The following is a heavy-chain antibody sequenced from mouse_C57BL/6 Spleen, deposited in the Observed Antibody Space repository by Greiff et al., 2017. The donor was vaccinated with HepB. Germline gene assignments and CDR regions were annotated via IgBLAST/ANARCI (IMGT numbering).Heavy chain of an antibody. D-gene: IGHD1-1*01. CDR3: ATEECYGSGPGC. V-gene: IGHV1-82*01. CDR1: GYAFSSSW. Sequence: QVQLQQSGPELVKPGASVKISCKASGYAFSSSWMNWVKQRPGKGLEWIGRIYPGDGDTNYNGKFKGKATLTADKSSSTAYMQLSRLTSEDSAVCFCATEECYGSGPGCWGQGTALAVAS. CDR2: IYPGDGDT. J-gene: IGHJ2*01.